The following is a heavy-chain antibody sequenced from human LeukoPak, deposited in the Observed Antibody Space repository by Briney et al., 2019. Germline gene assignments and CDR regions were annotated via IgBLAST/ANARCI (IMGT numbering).Heavy chain of an antibody. Sequence: SVKVSCKASGGTFSSYAISWVRQAPGQGLEWMGGIIPIFGTANYAQKFQGRVTITTDESTSTAYMELSSLRTEDTAVYYCARGPCSSTSCYTMQFDYWGQGTLVTVSS. CDR2: IIPIFGTA. D-gene: IGHD2-2*02. CDR3: ARGPCSSTSCYTMQFDY. V-gene: IGHV1-69*05. CDR1: GGTFSSYA. J-gene: IGHJ4*02.